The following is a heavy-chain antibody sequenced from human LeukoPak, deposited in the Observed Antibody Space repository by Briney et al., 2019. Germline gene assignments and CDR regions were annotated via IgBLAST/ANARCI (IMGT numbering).Heavy chain of an antibody. J-gene: IGHJ4*02. CDR3: AKEREVGGTADY. Sequence: GGSLRLSCAASGFTFSSYAMSWVCQAPGKGLEWVSAISGSGGSTYYVDSVKGRFTISRDNSKNTLYLQMNSLRAEDTAVYYCAKEREVGGTADYWGQGTLVTVSS. CDR2: ISGSGGST. CDR1: GFTFSSYA. V-gene: IGHV3-23*01. D-gene: IGHD2-21*02.